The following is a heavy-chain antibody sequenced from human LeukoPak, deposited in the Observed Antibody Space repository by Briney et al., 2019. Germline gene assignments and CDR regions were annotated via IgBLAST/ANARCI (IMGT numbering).Heavy chain of an antibody. D-gene: IGHD2-15*01. J-gene: IGHJ5*02. CDR2: INPNSGGT. V-gene: IGHV1-2*02. CDR1: GYTFTGYY. CDR3: ARAYEYCSGGSCYSWFDP. Sequence: ASVKVSCKASGYTFTGYYMHWVRQAPGQGLEWMGWINPNSGGTNYAKKFKGRVTMTRDTSTSTAYMEQSRLRSDDTAVYYCARAYEYCSGGSCYSWFDPWGQGTLVTVSS.